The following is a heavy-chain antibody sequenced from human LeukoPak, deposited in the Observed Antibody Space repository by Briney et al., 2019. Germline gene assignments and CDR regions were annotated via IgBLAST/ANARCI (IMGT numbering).Heavy chain of an antibody. V-gene: IGHV1-2*02. CDR3: ARVDGSPDY. D-gene: IGHD2-15*01. J-gene: IGHJ4*02. CDR1: GYTFTGYY. CDR2: INPNSGGT. Sequence: ASVTVSCKASGYTFTGYYMHWVRRAPGQGLEWMGWINPNSGGTNYAQKFQGRVTITRDTSISTVYMELSSLRSEDTAVYFCARVDGSPDYWGQGTLVTVSS.